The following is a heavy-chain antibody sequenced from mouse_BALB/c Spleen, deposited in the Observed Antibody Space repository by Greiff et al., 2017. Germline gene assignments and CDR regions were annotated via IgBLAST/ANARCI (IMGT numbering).Heavy chain of an antibody. CDR2: IRNKANGYTT. CDR3: ASDAAMNAGGDYYAMDY. D-gene: IGHD2-3*01. J-gene: IGHJ4*01. CDR1: GFTFTDYY. V-gene: IGHV7-3*02. Sequence: EVMLVESGGGLVQPGGSLRLSCATSGFTFTDYYMSWVRQPPGKALEWLGFIRNKANGYTTEYSASVKGRFTISRNNSPSILYLQMNTLRAEDSATYCCASDAAMNAGGDYYAMDYWGQGTSVTVSA.